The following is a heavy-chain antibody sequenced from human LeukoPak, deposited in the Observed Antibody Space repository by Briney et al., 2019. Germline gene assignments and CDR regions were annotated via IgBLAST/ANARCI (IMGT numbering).Heavy chain of an antibody. J-gene: IGHJ4*02. D-gene: IGHD1-26*01. CDR1: GLTFSGFW. Sequence: GGSLRLSCAASGLTFSGFWMHWVRQAPGKGLVWGSRINSDGSTTGYADSVKGRFTVSRDNAKNTLYLQMNSLRDEDTAVYYCVRDRGSPTLFEYWGQGAQVTVSS. CDR2: INSDGSTT. V-gene: IGHV3-74*01. CDR3: VRDRGSPTLFEY.